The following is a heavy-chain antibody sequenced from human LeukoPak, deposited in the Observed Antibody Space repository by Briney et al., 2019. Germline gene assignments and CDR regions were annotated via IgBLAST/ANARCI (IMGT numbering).Heavy chain of an antibody. CDR3: AKDGLLWFGELLQFDY. J-gene: IGHJ4*02. CDR2: ISGSGGGT. V-gene: IGHV3-23*01. CDR1: GFTFSSYA. Sequence: PGGSLRLSCAASGFTFSSYAMSWVRQAPGKGLEWVSAISGSGGGTYYADSVKGRFTISRDNSKNTLYLQMNSLRAEDTAVYYCAKDGLLWFGELLQFDYWGQGTLVAVSS. D-gene: IGHD3-10*01.